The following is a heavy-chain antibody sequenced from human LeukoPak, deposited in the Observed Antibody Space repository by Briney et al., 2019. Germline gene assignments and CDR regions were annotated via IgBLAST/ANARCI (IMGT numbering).Heavy chain of an antibody. CDR1: GGSFSGYY. J-gene: IGHJ4*02. D-gene: IGHD3-22*01. CDR3: ASQQTYYYDSSGYTYFDY. V-gene: IGHV4-34*01. Sequence: SETLSLTCAVYGGSFSGYYWSWIRQPPGKGLEWIGSIYYSGSTYYNPSLKSRVTISVDTSKNQFSLKLSSVTAADTAVYYCASQQTYYYDSSGYTYFDYWGQGTLVTVSS. CDR2: IYYSGST.